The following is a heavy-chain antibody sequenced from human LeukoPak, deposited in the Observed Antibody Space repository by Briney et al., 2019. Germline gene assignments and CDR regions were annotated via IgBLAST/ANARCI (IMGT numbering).Heavy chain of an antibody. D-gene: IGHD5-24*01. Sequence: GGSLRLSCAASGFTFSNAWMSWVRQAPGKGLECVGRIKSKTDGGTTDYAAPVKGRFTISRDDSKNTLYLQMNSLKTEDTAVYYCTTEDGYNHPADYWGQGTLVTVSS. CDR2: IKSKTDGGTT. J-gene: IGHJ4*02. CDR1: GFTFSNAW. V-gene: IGHV3-15*01. CDR3: TTEDGYNHPADY.